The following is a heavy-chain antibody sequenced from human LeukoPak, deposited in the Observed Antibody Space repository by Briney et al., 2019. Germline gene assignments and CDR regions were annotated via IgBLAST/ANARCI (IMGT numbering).Heavy chain of an antibody. CDR3: ARDGVGYYDSSGYYYFQH. CDR2: INPNSGGT. D-gene: IGHD3-22*01. V-gene: IGHV1-2*02. CDR1: GYTFTGYY. Sequence: GASVKVSCKASGYTFTGYYMHWVRQAPGQGLEWMGWINPNSGGTNYAQKFQGRVTMTRDTSISTAYMELSRLRSDDTAVYYCARDGVGYYDSSGYYYFQHWGQGTLVADSS. J-gene: IGHJ1*01.